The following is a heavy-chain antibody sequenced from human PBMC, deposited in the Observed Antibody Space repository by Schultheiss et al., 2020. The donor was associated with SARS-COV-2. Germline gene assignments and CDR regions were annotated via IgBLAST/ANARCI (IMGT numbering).Heavy chain of an antibody. V-gene: IGHV3-13*01. CDR3: ARELDGYLDY. Sequence: GGSLRLSCAASGFTFSSHDMHWVRQVTGKGLEWVSTIGTVGDTYCPDSVKGRFTISREDAKNSLYLQMNSLRAEDTAVYYCARELDGYLDYWGQGTLVTVSS. CDR1: GFTFSSHD. J-gene: IGHJ4*02. D-gene: IGHD5-24*01. CDR2: IGTVGDT.